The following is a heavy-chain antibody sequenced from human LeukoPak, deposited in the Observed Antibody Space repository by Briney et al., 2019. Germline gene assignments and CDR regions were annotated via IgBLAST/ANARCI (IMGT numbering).Heavy chain of an antibody. J-gene: IGHJ5*02. CDR3: ARVFSSDSELRPVGKFDP. V-gene: IGHV4-30-2*01. D-gene: IGHD1-26*01. Sequence: SETLSLTCAVSGGSISNGGYSWSWIRQPPGKGLEWIGYIYHSGSTYYNPSLKSRVTISVDRSKNQFSLKLSSVTAADTAVYYCARVFSSDSELRPVGKFDPWGQGTLVTVSS. CDR1: GGSISNGGYS. CDR2: IYHSGST.